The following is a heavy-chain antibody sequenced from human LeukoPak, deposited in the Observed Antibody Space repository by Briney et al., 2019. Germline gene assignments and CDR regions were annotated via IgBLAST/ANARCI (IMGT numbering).Heavy chain of an antibody. CDR3: ARVAVSGPTGWFDS. CDR2: IKQDGSEK. D-gene: IGHD2-8*02. J-gene: IGHJ5*01. CDR1: GFTFSSYW. V-gene: IGHV3-7*01. Sequence: GGSLRLSCVASGFTFSSYWMSWVRQAPGKGLEWVANIKQDGSEKYYVDSVKGRFTISRDNAKNSVYLQMNSLGAEDTAVYYCARVAVSGPTGWFDSWGQGTLVIVSS.